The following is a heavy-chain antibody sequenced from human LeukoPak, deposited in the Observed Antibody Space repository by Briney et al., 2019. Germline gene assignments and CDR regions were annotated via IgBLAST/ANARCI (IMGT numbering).Heavy chain of an antibody. Sequence: PGGSLRLSCAASGFTFSSYWMNWVRQAPGKGLVWVSRINSGGSSTSYADSVKGRFTISRDNSKNTLYLQMNSLRAEDTAVYYCAKVWIEAAGPDAFDIWGQGTMVTVSS. V-gene: IGHV3-74*01. D-gene: IGHD6-13*01. CDR1: GFTFSSYW. CDR2: INSGGSST. CDR3: AKVWIEAAGPDAFDI. J-gene: IGHJ3*02.